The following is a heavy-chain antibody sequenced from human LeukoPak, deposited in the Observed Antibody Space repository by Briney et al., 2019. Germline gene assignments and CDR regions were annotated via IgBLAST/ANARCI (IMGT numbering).Heavy chain of an antibody. Sequence: WVRQAPGKGLEWIGSIYHSGSTYYNPSLKSRVTISVDTSKNQFSLKLSSVTAADTAVYYCARVRWLHYYYYYMDVWGKGTTVTVSS. V-gene: IGHV4-39*07. CDR2: IYHSGST. J-gene: IGHJ6*03. CDR3: ARVRWLHYYYYYMDV. D-gene: IGHD5-24*01.